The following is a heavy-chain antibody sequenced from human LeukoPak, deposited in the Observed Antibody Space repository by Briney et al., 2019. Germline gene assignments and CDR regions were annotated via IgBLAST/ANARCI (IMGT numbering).Heavy chain of an antibody. CDR2: ITDSGSQT. CDR3: AKDRRNIAVAGCDY. V-gene: IGHV3-23*01. J-gene: IGHJ4*02. CDR1: GFRFSDYA. Sequence: GGSLRLSCTVSGFRFSDYAMKWVRQAPGKGLEWVSGITDSGSQTFYADSVKGRFTISRDNSKNTLYLEMNNLRDEDTAIYYCAKDRRNIAVAGCDYWGQGTLVTVSS. D-gene: IGHD6-19*01.